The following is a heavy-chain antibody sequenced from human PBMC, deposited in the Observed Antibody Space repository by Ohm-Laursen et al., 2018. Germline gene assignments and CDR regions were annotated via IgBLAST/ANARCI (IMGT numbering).Heavy chain of an antibody. CDR1: GFTFSDYY. D-gene: IGHD6-13*01. V-gene: IGHV3-11*01. Sequence: SLRLSCAAFGFTFSDYYMSWIRQAPGKGLEWVSYISSSGSTIYYADSVKGRFTISRDNAKNSLYLQMNSLRAEDTAFYYCAKDKRQLVSDWYFDLWGRGTLVTVSS. CDR2: ISSSGSTI. J-gene: IGHJ2*01. CDR3: AKDKRQLVSDWYFDL.